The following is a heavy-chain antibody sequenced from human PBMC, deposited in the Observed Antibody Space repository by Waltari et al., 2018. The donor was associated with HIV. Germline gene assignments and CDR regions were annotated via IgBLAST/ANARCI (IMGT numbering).Heavy chain of an antibody. CDR2: ISSHNGNT. CDR1: GYTFTSYG. D-gene: IGHD5-12*01. CDR3: GTEGPGRWLQLDYCYYDGMDV. J-gene: IGHJ6*02. V-gene: IGHV1-18*01. Sequence: QVQMVQSGAEVKKPGASVKVSCKASGYTFTSYGISWVRQAPGKGLEGMGWISSHNGNTKYAQNLQGRDTIHTDSTTSTDYMELRNLRSEDTAGYYCGTEGPGRWLQLDYCYYDGMDVWGQGTSVTVSS.